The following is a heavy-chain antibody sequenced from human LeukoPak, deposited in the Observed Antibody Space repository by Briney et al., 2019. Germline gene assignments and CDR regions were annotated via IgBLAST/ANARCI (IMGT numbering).Heavy chain of an antibody. J-gene: IGHJ4*02. V-gene: IGHV1-46*01. CDR2: INPSGGST. D-gene: IGHD6-13*01. CDR3: ARDITRRSSIAAAGTLDY. CDR1: GYTFTSYY. Sequence: ASVKVSCKASGYTFTSYYMHWVRQAPGQGSEWMGIINPSGGSTSYAQKFQGRVSMTRDTSTSTVYMELSSLRSEDTAVYYFARDITRRSSIAAAGTLDYWGQGTLVTVSS.